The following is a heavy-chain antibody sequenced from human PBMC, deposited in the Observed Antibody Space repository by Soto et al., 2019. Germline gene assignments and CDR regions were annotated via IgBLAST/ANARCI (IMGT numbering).Heavy chain of an antibody. J-gene: IGHJ4*02. Sequence: SETPLTCGVSGDFVSAYSWSWIRQPPGKRLEWIGYISYSGSTNYNPSLKSRVTISVDTSKNQFSLKLNSVTAADSAVYYCASLPFHWGQGTLVTVS. CDR2: ISYSGST. V-gene: IGHV4-59*08. CDR3: ASLPFH. CDR1: GDFVSAYS.